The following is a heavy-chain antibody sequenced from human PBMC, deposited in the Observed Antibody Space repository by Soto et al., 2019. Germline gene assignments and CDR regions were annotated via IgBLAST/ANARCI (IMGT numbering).Heavy chain of an antibody. CDR1: GGSISSSSYY. CDR2: IYYSGST. V-gene: IGHV4-39*01. D-gene: IGHD3-10*01. CDR3: ARLVWFGADS. Sequence: QRQLQESGPGLVKPSETLSLTCTVSGGSISSSSYYWGWIRQPPGKGLEWIGSIYYSGSTYDNPSHRSRVTIYVDPSKIQYSLKLRSVTAADTAVYYCARLVWFGADSLGQGTLVTFSS. J-gene: IGHJ4*02.